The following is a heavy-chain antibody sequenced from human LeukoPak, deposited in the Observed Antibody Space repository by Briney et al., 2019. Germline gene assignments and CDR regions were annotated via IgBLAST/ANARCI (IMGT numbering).Heavy chain of an antibody. CDR1: GGSISSSNW. Sequence: SGTLSLTCAVSGGSISSSNWWSWVRQPPGKGLEWIGEIYHSGSTNYNPSLKSRVTISVDTSKNQFSLKLSSVTAADTAVYYCARGRPYGDYRYYFDYWGQGTLVTVSS. D-gene: IGHD4-17*01. J-gene: IGHJ4*02. CDR2: IYHSGST. V-gene: IGHV4-4*02. CDR3: ARGRPYGDYRYYFDY.